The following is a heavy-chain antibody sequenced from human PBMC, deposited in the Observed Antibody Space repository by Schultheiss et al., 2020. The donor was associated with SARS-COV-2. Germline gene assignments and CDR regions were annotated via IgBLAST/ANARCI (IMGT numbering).Heavy chain of an antibody. Sequence: SETLSLTCTVSGGSISSYYWSWIRQPPGKGLEWIGYIYYSGSTNYNPSLKSRVTISVDTSKNQFSLKLSSVTAADTAVYYCARQGQRGEDYWGQGTLVTVSS. J-gene: IGHJ4*02. CDR1: GGSISSYY. V-gene: IGHV4-59*08. CDR2: IYYSGST. CDR3: ARQGQRGEDY.